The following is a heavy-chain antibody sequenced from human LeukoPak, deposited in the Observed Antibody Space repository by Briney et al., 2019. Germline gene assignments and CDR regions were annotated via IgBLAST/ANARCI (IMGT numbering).Heavy chain of an antibody. CDR2: ISYSGTT. V-gene: IGHV4-39*07. Sequence: PSETLSLTCTVSGGSIISGNYYWGWIRRPPGKGLEWIGSISYSGTTYNSPSLMSRVTISVDTSKNQFSLKLSSVTAADTAVYYCARDSGSSYYTYWGQGILVTVSS. J-gene: IGHJ4*02. D-gene: IGHD1-26*01. CDR3: ARDSGSSYYTY. CDR1: GGSIISGNYY.